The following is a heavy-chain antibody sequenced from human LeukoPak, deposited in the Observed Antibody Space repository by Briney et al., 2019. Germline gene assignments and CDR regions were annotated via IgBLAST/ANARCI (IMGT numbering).Heavy chain of an antibody. J-gene: IGHJ6*02. CDR1: GFSFSDYY. Sequence: GGSLRLSCVACGFSFSDYYMSWIRQAPGRGLEWISYISGSGSDLYYADSVKGRFTISRDNANNSLYLQMNSLRAEDTAVYYCARSVGYYYTMDVWGQGTTVTVSS. V-gene: IGHV3-11*01. CDR2: ISGSGSDL. D-gene: IGHD2-15*01. CDR3: ARSVGYYYTMDV.